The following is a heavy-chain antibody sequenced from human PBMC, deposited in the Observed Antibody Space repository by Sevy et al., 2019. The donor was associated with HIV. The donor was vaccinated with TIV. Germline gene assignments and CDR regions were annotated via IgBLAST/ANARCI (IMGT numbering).Heavy chain of an antibody. J-gene: IGHJ3*02. CDR2: ISSSSSTI. CDR1: GFTFSSYS. D-gene: IGHD6-19*01. Sequence: GGSLRLSCAASGFTFSSYSMNWVRQAPGKGLEWVSYISSSSSTIYYADSVKGRFTISRDNAKNSLYLQMNSLRDEDTAVYYCARARTYEQWLVREDAFDIWGQGTMVTVSS. CDR3: ARARTYEQWLVREDAFDI. V-gene: IGHV3-48*02.